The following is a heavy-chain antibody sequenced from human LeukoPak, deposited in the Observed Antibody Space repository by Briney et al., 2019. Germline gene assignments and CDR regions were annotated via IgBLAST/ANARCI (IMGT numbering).Heavy chain of an antibody. CDR1: GFTVSSNY. Sequence: PGGSPRLSCAASGFTVSSNYMSWVRQAPGKGLEWVSVIYSGGSTYYADSVKGRFTISRDNSKNTLYLQMNSLRAEDTAVYYCARGLFGGNSLYFDYWGQGTLVTVSS. CDR3: ARGLFGGNSLYFDY. J-gene: IGHJ4*02. CDR2: IYSGGST. D-gene: IGHD4-23*01. V-gene: IGHV3-53*01.